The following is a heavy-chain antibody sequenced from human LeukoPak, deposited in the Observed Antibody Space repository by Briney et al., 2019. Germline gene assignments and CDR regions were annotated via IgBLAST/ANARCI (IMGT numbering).Heavy chain of an antibody. CDR2: IKQDGSEK. Sequence: GGSLRLSCAASGFTFSNYWMSWVRQAPAKGLEWVANIKQDGSEKYYVDSVKGRFTISRDNAKNSLFLQMNSLRAEDTAVYYCARDAPLPLAARTRGYFDYWGQGTLVTVSS. V-gene: IGHV3-7*03. J-gene: IGHJ4*02. D-gene: IGHD6-6*01. CDR3: ARDAPLPLAARTRGYFDY. CDR1: GFTFSNYW.